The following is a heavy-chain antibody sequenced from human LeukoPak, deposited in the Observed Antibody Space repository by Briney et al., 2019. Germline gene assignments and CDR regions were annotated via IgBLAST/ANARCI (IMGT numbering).Heavy chain of an antibody. CDR3: ARERITIVVVPITFFDY. Sequence: SETLSLTCGVSGYSISSGYYWGWIRQPPGKGLEWIGSMYHSGSTYYNPSLKSRVTISVDTSKNQFSLKLSSVTAADTAVYYCARERITIVVVPITFFDYWGQGTLVTVSS. J-gene: IGHJ4*02. D-gene: IGHD3-22*01. CDR1: GYSISSGYY. CDR2: MYHSGST. V-gene: IGHV4-38-2*01.